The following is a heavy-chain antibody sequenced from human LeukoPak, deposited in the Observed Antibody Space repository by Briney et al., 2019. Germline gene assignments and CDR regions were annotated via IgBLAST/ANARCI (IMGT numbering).Heavy chain of an antibody. J-gene: IGHJ6*02. V-gene: IGHV3-23*01. Sequence: GRSLRLSCAASGFTFSTCAMSWVRQAPGKGLEWVSGISSTTSGTYYADSVKGRFTISRDNSKNTLFLQVNSLRAEDTAVYYCAKVRTYFYHGLDVWGQGTTVTVSS. CDR2: ISSTTSGT. CDR1: GFTFSTCA. CDR3: AKVRTYFYHGLDV. D-gene: IGHD1-14*01.